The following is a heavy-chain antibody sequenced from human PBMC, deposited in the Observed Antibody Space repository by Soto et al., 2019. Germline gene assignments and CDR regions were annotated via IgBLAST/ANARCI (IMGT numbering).Heavy chain of an antibody. Sequence: QVQLVESGGGVVQPGRSLRLSCAASGFTCSACSMHWVRQAPGKGLEWIAGISYDGSNKYYADSVKGRFTISRDNSKNTLYLHMNSVRAEDTAVYYCARDKRDLRFLEWSYYFDYWGQGTLVTVS. D-gene: IGHD3-3*01. CDR2: ISYDGSNK. CDR1: GFTCSACS. J-gene: IGHJ4*02. V-gene: IGHV3-30-3*01. CDR3: ARDKRDLRFLEWSYYFDY.